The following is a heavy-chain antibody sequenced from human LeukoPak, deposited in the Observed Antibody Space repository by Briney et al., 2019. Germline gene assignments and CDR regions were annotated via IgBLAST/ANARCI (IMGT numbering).Heavy chain of an antibody. D-gene: IGHD2/OR15-2a*01. J-gene: IGHJ3*02. CDR2: IYYSGST. V-gene: IGHV4-61*09. CDR1: GGSISSGSYY. Sequence: SQTLSLTCTVSGGSISSGSYYWSWIRQPAGKGLEWIGYIYYSGSTNYNPSLKSRVTISVDTSKNQFSLKLSSVTAADTAVYYCARPHSTLSDAFDIWGQGTMVTVSS. CDR3: ARPHSTLSDAFDI.